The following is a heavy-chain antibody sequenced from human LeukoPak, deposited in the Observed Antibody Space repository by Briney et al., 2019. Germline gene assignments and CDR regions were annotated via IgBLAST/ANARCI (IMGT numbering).Heavy chain of an antibody. CDR3: AKDTDYDILTGSVDY. Sequence: GRSLRLSCAASGFTFYDYAMHWVRHSPGKGLEWGSGIIWNSGSIVYADSVKGRFTISRDNAKNSLYLQMNSLRAEDTALYYCAKDTDYDILTGSVDYWGQGTLVTVSS. CDR2: IIWNSGSI. CDR1: GFTFYDYA. V-gene: IGHV3-9*01. D-gene: IGHD3-9*01. J-gene: IGHJ4*02.